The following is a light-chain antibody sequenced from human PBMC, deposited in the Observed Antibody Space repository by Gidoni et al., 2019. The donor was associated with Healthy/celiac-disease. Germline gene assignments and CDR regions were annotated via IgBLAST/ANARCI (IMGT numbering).Light chain of an antibody. Sequence: DIQITQSPSTLSASVGDRVTITCRASQSISSWLAWYQQKPGKAPKLLIYDASSLESGVPSRFSGSGSGTEFTLTISSLQPDDFATYYCQQYNSYSTFXQXTKLEIK. CDR1: QSISSW. J-gene: IGKJ2*01. CDR3: QQYNSYST. CDR2: DAS. V-gene: IGKV1-5*01.